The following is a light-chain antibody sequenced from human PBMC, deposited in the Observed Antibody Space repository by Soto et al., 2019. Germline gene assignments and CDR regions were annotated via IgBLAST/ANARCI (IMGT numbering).Light chain of an antibody. CDR3: QQYDSSPT. J-gene: IGKJ1*01. V-gene: IGKV3-20*01. CDR1: QSVSSNY. Sequence: EIVLTQSPGTLSLSPGERATLSCRASQSVSSNYLAWYQQKPGQAPRLLIYGASSRVTGIPGRFGGSGSGTDFTLTISRLEPEDSAVYYCQQYDSSPTFGQGTKVDIK. CDR2: GAS.